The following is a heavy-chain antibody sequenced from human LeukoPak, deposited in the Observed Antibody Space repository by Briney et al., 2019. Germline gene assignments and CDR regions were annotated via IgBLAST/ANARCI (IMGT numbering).Heavy chain of an antibody. V-gene: IGHV4-34*01. CDR2: INHSGST. Sequence: SETLSLTCAVYGGSFSGYYWSWIRQPPGKGLEWIGEINHSGSTYYNPSLKSRVTISVDRSKNQFSLKLSSVTAADTAVYYCARGGLWFGPYDYWGQGTLVTVSS. J-gene: IGHJ4*02. D-gene: IGHD3-10*01. CDR3: ARGGLWFGPYDY. CDR1: GGSFSGYY.